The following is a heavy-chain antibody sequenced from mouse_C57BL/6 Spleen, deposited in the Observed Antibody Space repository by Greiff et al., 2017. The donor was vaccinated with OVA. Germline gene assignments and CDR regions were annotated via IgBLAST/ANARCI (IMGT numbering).Heavy chain of an antibody. J-gene: IGHJ4*01. CDR1: GYTFTSYG. Sequence: SGAELARPGASVKLSCKASGYTFTSYGISWVKQRTGQGLEWIGEIYPRSGNTYYNEKFKGKATLTADKSSSTAYMELRSLTSEDSAVYFCARLERDSAMDYWGQGTSVTVSS. V-gene: IGHV1-81*01. CDR2: IYPRSGNT. CDR3: ARLERDSAMDY.